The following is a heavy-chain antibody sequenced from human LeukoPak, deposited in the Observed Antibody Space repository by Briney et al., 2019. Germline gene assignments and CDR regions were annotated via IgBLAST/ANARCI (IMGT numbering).Heavy chain of an antibody. J-gene: IGHJ4*02. CDR2: IYYTGNT. D-gene: IGHD1-26*01. V-gene: IGHV4-59*04. CDR1: GASIRSFY. CDR3: VKSGGYGLINY. Sequence: SETLSLTCNVSGASIRSFYWSWIRQTPGKGLEWIGNIYYTGNTYYNASLQSRVTISIDTSENQFSLRLNSVTAADTAMYYCVKSGGYGLINYWGPGTLVTVSS.